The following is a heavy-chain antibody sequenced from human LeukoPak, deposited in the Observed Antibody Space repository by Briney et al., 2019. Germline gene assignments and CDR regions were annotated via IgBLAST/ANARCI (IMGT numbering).Heavy chain of an antibody. J-gene: IGHJ5*02. CDR3: ARHRPAAGTGYWFDP. Sequence: SETLSLTCTVSGGSISSSSYYWGCIRQPPGKGLEWIGSIYYSGSTYYNPSLKSRVTISVDTSKNQFSLKLSSVTAADTAVYYCARHRPAAGTGYWFDPWGQGTLVTVSS. V-gene: IGHV4-39*01. CDR2: IYYSGST. CDR1: GGSISSSSYY. D-gene: IGHD6-13*01.